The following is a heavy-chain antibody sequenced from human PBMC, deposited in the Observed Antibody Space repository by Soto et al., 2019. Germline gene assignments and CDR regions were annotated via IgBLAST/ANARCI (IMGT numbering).Heavy chain of an antibody. V-gene: IGHV5-10-1*01. CDR2: IDPIDSYT. CDR1: GYSFTSYW. Sequence: PGESLKISCKGSGYSFTSYWISWVRQMPGKCLEGMGRIDPIDSYTNYSSAFQGHVTISAYKAISTAYLQWSILKASGTAMYYCARLDYYDSSGYFDYCRKGNLVTVSS. D-gene: IGHD3-22*01. J-gene: IGHJ4*02. CDR3: ARLDYYDSSGYFDY.